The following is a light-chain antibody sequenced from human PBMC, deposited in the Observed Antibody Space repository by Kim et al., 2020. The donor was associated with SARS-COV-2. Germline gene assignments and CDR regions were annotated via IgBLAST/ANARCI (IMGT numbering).Light chain of an antibody. Sequence: AYIFCRSSQRLLESEDGNTCLDWFLQKPGQSPQLLIYMLSYRASGVPDRFSGSGSGTDLTLKISRVEAEDVGVYYCMQRLEFPWTFGQGTKVDIK. CDR2: MLS. CDR1: QRLLESEDGNTC. J-gene: IGKJ1*01. CDR3: MQRLEFPWT. V-gene: IGKV2-40*01.